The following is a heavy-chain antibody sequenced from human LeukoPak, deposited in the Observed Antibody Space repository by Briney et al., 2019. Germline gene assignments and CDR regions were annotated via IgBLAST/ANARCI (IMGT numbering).Heavy chain of an antibody. CDR3: ARAPSSYESGNGYPNLGWLDP. V-gene: IGHV4-38-2*02. CDR1: GYPIGLDYY. J-gene: IGHJ5*02. Sequence: SETLSLTCKVSGYPIGLDYYWVWIRQAPGRGLQWIGGFHRGRIQYNSALKSRVTISIDSSKNQFSLRMWPVTAADTAFYFCARAPSSYESGNGYPNLGWLDPWGQGDLVTVSS. D-gene: IGHD5-24*01. CDR2: FHRGRI.